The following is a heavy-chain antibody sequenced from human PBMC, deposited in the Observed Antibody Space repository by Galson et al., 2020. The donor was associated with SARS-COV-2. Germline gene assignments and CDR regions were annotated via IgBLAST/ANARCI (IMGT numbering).Heavy chain of an antibody. J-gene: IGHJ4*02. V-gene: IGHV3-33*01. CDR3: AREDGDGREGIDY. CDR2: IWYDGSNK. CDR1: GFTFSSYG. Sequence: QLGESLKISCAASGFTFSSYGMHWVRQAPGKGLEWVAVIWYDGSNKYYADSVKGRFTISRDNSKNTLYLQMNSLRAEDTAVYYCAREDGDGREGIDYWGQGTLVTVSS. D-gene: IGHD4-17*01.